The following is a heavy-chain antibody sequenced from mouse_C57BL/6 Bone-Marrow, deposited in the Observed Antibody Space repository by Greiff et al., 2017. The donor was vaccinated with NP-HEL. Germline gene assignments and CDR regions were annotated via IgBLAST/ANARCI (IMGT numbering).Heavy chain of an antibody. CDR2: ISDGGSYT. J-gene: IGHJ3*01. Sequence: EVQGVESGGGLVKPGGSLKLSCAASGFTFSSYAMSWVRQTPGKRLGWVATISDGGSYTYYPDNVKGRFTISRDNAKNNLYLQMSHLKSEDTAMYYGARDEGGYYCGSSYRAYWGQGTLVTVSA. CDR1: GFTFSSYA. D-gene: IGHD1-1*01. CDR3: ARDEGGYYCGSSYRAY. V-gene: IGHV5-4*01.